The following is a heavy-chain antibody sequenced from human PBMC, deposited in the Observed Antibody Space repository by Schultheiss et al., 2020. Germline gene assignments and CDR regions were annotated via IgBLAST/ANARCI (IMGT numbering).Heavy chain of an antibody. Sequence: GSLRLSCAASGFTFSTYAMSWVRQAPGRGPEWVSGISGSGDITHHADSVKGRFTISRDNSKNTLYLQMNSLRAEDTAVYYCARDHRIDYWGQGTLVTVSS. CDR2: ISGSGDIT. CDR1: GFTFSTYA. CDR3: ARDHRIDY. V-gene: IGHV3-23*01. J-gene: IGHJ4*02.